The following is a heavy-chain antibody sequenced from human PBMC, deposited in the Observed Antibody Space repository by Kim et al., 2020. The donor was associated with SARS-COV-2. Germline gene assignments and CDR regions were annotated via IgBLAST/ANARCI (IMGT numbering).Heavy chain of an antibody. CDR1: GFSVNDYY. CDR2: IYFSGNT. Sequence: GGSLRLSCAASGFSVNDYYMTWVRQAPGKGLEWVSTIYFSGNTYYADSVEGRFTVSRDNSKNTLFLQMNSLRADDTAVYYCARELGQGGEVCWGRGTLVT. J-gene: IGHJ4*02. V-gene: IGHV3-53*01. D-gene: IGHD3-10*01. CDR3: ARELGQGGEVC.